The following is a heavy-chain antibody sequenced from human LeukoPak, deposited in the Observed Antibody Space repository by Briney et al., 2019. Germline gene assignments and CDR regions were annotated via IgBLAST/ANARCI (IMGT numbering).Heavy chain of an antibody. J-gene: IGHJ4*02. CDR3: ARENSGSYREFDY. CDR1: GGSISSYY. V-gene: IGHV4-4*07. D-gene: IGHD1-26*01. Sequence: SETPSLTCTVFGGSISSYYWSWIRQPAGKGLEWIGRIYTSGSTNYNASLKSRVSMSVDTSKNQFSLKLSSVTAADTAVFYCARENSGSYREFDYWGQGTLVTVSS. CDR2: IYTSGST.